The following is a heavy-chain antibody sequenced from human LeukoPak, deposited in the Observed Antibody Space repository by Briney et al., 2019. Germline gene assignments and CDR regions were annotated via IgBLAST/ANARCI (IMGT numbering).Heavy chain of an antibody. Sequence: PGGSLRLSCAASGFTFSSYAMSWVRQSPGKGLELVSAISGGGGSTYYADSEKDRFTISRDNSEHTLYLHINSLRAEHTAVYYCAKFYDISTGYFDCWGQGTLVTVSS. CDR2: ISGGGGST. CDR1: GFTFSSYA. V-gene: IGHV3-23*01. J-gene: IGHJ4*02. D-gene: IGHD3-9*01. CDR3: AKFYDISTGYFDC.